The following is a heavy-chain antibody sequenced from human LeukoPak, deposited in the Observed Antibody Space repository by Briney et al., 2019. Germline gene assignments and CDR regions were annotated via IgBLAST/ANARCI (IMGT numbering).Heavy chain of an antibody. CDR3: ARASGSHAGGDAFDI. CDR1: GFTFSSYA. Sequence: PGGSLRLSCAASGFTFSSYAMHWVRQAPGKGLEYVSAISSNGGSTYYANSAKGRFTISRDNSKSTLYLQMGSLRAEDMAVYYCARASGSHAGGDAFDIWGQGTMVTVSS. J-gene: IGHJ3*02. CDR2: ISSNGGST. D-gene: IGHD1-26*01. V-gene: IGHV3-64*01.